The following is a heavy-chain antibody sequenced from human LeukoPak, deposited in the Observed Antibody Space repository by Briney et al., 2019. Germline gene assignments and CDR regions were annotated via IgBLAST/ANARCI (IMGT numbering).Heavy chain of an antibody. Sequence: GGSLRLSCAASGFTFSSYAMSWVRQAPGKGLEWVSAISGSGGSTYYADSVKGRFTISRDNSKNTLYLQMNSLRAEDTAVYYCSKTQYHYDSSGYYYTSPIYWGQGTLVTVSS. J-gene: IGHJ4*02. CDR1: GFTFSSYA. CDR3: SKTQYHYDSSGYYYTSPIY. CDR2: ISGSGGST. V-gene: IGHV3-23*01. D-gene: IGHD3-22*01.